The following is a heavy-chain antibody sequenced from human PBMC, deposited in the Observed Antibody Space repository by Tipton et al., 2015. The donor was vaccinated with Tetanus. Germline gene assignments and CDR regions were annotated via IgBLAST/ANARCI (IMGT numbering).Heavy chain of an antibody. CDR2: ISWNSGSI. CDR3: AKDPTDGYRGRGNEGGIDY. J-gene: IGHJ4*02. Sequence: SLRLSCAASGFTFDDYAMHWVRQAPGKGLEWVSGISWNSGSIGYADSVKGRFTISRDNSKNTLFLQMNSLRAEDSAVYYCAKDPTDGYRGRGNEGGIDYWGQGTLVTVSS. D-gene: IGHD5-24*01. V-gene: IGHV3-9*01. CDR1: GFTFDDYA.